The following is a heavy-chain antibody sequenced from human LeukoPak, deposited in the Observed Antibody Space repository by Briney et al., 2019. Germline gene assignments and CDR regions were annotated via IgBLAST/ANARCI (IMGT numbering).Heavy chain of an antibody. J-gene: IGHJ4*02. CDR3: ARGLPYCSGGSCYPMTFDY. D-gene: IGHD2-15*01. V-gene: IGHV3-21*01. CDR2: ISSSSSYI. CDR1: GFTFSSYS. Sequence: GGSLRLSCAASGFTFSSYSMNWVRQAPGKGLEWVSSISSSSSYIYYADSVKGRFTISRDNAKNSLYLQMNSLGAEDTAVYYCARGLPYCSGGSCYPMTFDYWGQGTLVTVSS.